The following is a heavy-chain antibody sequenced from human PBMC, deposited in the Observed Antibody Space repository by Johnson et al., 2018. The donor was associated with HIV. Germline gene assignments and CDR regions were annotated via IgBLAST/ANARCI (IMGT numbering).Heavy chain of an antibody. D-gene: IGHD6-19*01. V-gene: IGHV3-30*02. CDR3: ARDKGTDFSCGYRESDAFDI. CDR2: IRYDGSNK. Sequence: QVQLVESGGGLVQPGGSLRLSCAASGFTFSSYCMPWVRQAPGKGLEWVAFIRYDGSNKYQADSVKGRFTISRDNSKNTLYLQMNSLRAEDTAVYYCARDKGTDFSCGYRESDAFDIWGQGTKVTVSS. J-gene: IGHJ3*02. CDR1: GFTFSSYC.